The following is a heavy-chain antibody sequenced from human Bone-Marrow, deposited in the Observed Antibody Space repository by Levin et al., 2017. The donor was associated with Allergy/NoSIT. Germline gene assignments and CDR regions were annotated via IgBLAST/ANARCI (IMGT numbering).Heavy chain of an antibody. CDR3: ARGPRSRGGFDM. J-gene: IGHJ3*02. Sequence: GGSLRLSCAASGFSFKSNAIHWVRHAPGKGLEWVTVISYDGKFKFSVDSVRGRFTLSRDNANNTVYLEMTGLTTPDTAVYYCARGPRSRGGFDMWGRGTLVTVSS. CDR2: ISYDGKFK. D-gene: IGHD2-15*01. V-gene: IGHV3-30*04. CDR1: GFSFKSNA.